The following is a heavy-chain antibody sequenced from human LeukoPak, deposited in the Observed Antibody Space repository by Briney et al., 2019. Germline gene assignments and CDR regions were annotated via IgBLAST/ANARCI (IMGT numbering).Heavy chain of an antibody. Sequence: GGSLRLSCAASGFTFSNYWMHWVRQAPGKGLVWVSRINTDGSSTKYADSVKSRFTISRDNTKNTLYLQMNSLRAEDTAVYYCARVDILTGYLDYWGQGTLVTVSS. CDR2: INTDGSST. CDR1: GFTFSNYW. V-gene: IGHV3-74*01. CDR3: ARVDILTGYLDY. D-gene: IGHD3-9*01. J-gene: IGHJ4*02.